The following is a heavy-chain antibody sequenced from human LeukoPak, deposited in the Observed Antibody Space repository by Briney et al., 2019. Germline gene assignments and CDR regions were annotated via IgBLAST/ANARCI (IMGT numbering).Heavy chain of an antibody. Sequence: GSLRLSCAASGFTFSSYAMSWVRQAPGKGLEWVPAISGSGDSTYYADSVRGRITISRDNSKNTLYLQMNSLRAEDTAVYYCAKGDRFGTTGTMDVWGQGTTVTVSS. V-gene: IGHV3-23*01. D-gene: IGHD1-1*01. J-gene: IGHJ6*02. CDR2: ISGSGDST. CDR1: GFTFSSYA. CDR3: AKGDRFGTTGTMDV.